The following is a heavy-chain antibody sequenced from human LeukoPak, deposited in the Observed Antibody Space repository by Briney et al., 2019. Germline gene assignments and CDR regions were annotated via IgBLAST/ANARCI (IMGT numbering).Heavy chain of an antibody. Sequence: SETLSLTCAVYGGSFSGYYWSWIRQPPGKGLEWIGEINHSGSTNYHPSLKSRVTISVDTSKNQFSLKLSSVTAADTAVYYCARVGARDYWGQGTLVTVSS. D-gene: IGHD1-26*01. CDR1: GGSFSGYY. CDR2: INHSGST. CDR3: ARVGARDY. J-gene: IGHJ4*02. V-gene: IGHV4-34*01.